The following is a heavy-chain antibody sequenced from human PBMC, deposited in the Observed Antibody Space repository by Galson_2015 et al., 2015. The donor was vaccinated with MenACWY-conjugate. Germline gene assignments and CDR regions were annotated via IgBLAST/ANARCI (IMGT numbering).Heavy chain of an antibody. V-gene: IGHV5-10-1*01. CDR3: ARRGLMGYALNSYYGMDV. Sequence: QSGAEVTKPRESLRISCTASGFSFTSYYINWVRQMPGKGLEWMGRIDPSDSYTNYSPSFQGHVTISADKSIGTAFLQWSSLKASDTAIYYCARRGLMGYALNSYYGMDVWGQGTTVTVSS. CDR1: GFSFTSYY. D-gene: IGHD2-8*01. J-gene: IGHJ6*02. CDR2: IDPSDSYT.